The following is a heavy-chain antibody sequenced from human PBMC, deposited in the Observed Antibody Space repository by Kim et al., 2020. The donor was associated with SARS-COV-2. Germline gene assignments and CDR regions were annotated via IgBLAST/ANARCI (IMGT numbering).Heavy chain of an antibody. V-gene: IGHV4-34*01. CDR3: ATFEGAVAGRSKSYYYMDV. Sequence: SETLSLTCAVYGGSFSGYYWSWIRQPPGKGLEWIGEINHSGSTNYNPSLKSRVTISVDTSKNQFSLKLSSVTAADTAVYYCATFEGAVAGRSKSYYYMDVWGKGTTVTVSS. CDR1: GGSFSGYY. J-gene: IGHJ6*03. CDR2: INHSGST. D-gene: IGHD6-19*01.